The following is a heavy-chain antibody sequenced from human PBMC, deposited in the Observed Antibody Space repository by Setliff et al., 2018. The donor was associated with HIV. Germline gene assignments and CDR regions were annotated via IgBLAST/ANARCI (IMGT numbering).Heavy chain of an antibody. Sequence: GGSLRLSCAASGFTFSSYAMSWVRQAPGKGLEWVSAISGSGGSTYYADSVKGRFTISRDNSKNTLYLQLNSLRPEDTAVYYCAKPLTQWGVSPYHYAVDVWGQGTTVTVSS. J-gene: IGHJ6*02. D-gene: IGHD1-26*01. CDR2: ISGSGGST. CDR1: GFTFSSYA. V-gene: IGHV3-23*01. CDR3: AKPLTQWGVSPYHYAVDV.